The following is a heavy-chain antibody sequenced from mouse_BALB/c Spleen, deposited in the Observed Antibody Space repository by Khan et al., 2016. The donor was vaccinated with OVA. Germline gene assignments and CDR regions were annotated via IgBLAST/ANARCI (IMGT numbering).Heavy chain of an antibody. Sequence: LVKTGASVKISCKASGYSLTGYYMHWVKQSHGKSLEWIGYISCYNGVISYNQKFKGKATFTVDTSSSTAYMQFNSLTSEDSTFYYCARVDYYGSSSFAYWGQGTLVTVSA. CDR2: ISCYNGVI. CDR3: ARVDYYGSSSFAY. V-gene: IGHV1S34*01. J-gene: IGHJ3*01. D-gene: IGHD1-1*01. CDR1: GYSLTGYY.